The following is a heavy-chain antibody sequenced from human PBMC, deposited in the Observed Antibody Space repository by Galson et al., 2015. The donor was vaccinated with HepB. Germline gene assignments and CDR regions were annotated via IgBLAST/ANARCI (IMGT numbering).Heavy chain of an antibody. Sequence: PLRLSCAASGFTFSTHGMLWVRQAPGKGLEWVAFIRTDASNKYYADAVKGRFNISRDNSRNTLYLQMDSLRPEDTAVYYCARDHGYSGSGSFPQWGQGTLVTVSS. CDR3: ARDHGYSGSGSFPQ. CDR1: GFTFSTHG. D-gene: IGHD3-10*01. V-gene: IGHV3-30*02. CDR2: IRTDASNK. J-gene: IGHJ4*02.